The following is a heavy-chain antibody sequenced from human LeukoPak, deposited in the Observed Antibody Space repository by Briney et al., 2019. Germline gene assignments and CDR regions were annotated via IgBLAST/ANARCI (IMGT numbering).Heavy chain of an antibody. D-gene: IGHD2-21*02. J-gene: IGHJ3*02. CDR3: ARGLVVVTAYAFDI. CDR2: IHHSGST. Sequence: PSETLSLTCAVYGESFSGYYWSWIRQPPGKGLEWIGEIHHSGSTNYNTSLKSRVTISVDTSKNQFSLKLSSVTAADMAVYYCARGLVVVTAYAFDIWGQGTMVTVSS. V-gene: IGHV4-34*01. CDR1: GESFSGYY.